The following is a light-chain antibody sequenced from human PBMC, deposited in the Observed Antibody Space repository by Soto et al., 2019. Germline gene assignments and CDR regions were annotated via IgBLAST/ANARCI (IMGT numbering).Light chain of an antibody. Sequence: QSVLTQPPSVSGSPGQSVTISCTGTSSDIGCYNRVSWYQQPPGAAPKLIIYEVSNRPSGVPDRFSGSKSANTASLTISGLQAEDEADYFCSSYTTSSTLVFGGGTKVTVL. J-gene: IGLJ2*01. CDR2: EVS. CDR1: SSDIGCYNR. CDR3: SSYTTSSTLV. V-gene: IGLV2-18*02.